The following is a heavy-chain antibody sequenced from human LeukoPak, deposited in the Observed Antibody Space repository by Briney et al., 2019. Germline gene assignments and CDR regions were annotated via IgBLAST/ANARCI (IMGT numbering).Heavy chain of an antibody. CDR3: ARGGWLAFGGYYYYYMDV. CDR2: IYYSGST. CDR1: GGSISSSSYY. Sequence: PSETLSLTCTVSGGSISSSSYYWGWIRQPPGKGLEWIGNIYYSGSTYYNPSLKSRVTISVDTSKNQFSLKLSSVTAADTAVYYRARGGWLAFGGYYYYYMDVWGKGTTVTVSS. D-gene: IGHD6-19*01. V-gene: IGHV4-39*07. J-gene: IGHJ6*03.